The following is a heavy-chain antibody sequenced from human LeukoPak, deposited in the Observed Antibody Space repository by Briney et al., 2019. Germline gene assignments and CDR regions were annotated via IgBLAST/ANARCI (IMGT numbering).Heavy chain of an antibody. V-gene: IGHV3-74*01. CDR1: GFTFSSCL. J-gene: IGHJ4*02. D-gene: IGHD3-9*01. CDR3: ARKLTGTTYFDC. CDR2: ITTDGMYT. Sequence: GGSLRLSCSASGFTFSSCLMHWVRQAPGKGLVWISRITTDGMYTAYADSVKGRFTISRDSAKNSVYLRMNSLRAEDTALYYCARKLTGTTYFDCWGQGTLVTVSS.